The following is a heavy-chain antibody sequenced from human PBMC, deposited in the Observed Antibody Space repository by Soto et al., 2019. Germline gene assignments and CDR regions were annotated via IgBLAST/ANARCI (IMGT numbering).Heavy chain of an antibody. CDR1: GFTFSSYA. Sequence: GESLKISCAASGFTFSSYAMSWVRQAPGKGLEWVSAISGSGGSTYYADSVKGRFTISRDNSKNTLYLQMNSLRAEDTAVYYCAKVLKDSGYDPDLNYYYGMDVWGQGTTVTVSS. D-gene: IGHD5-12*01. CDR3: AKVLKDSGYDPDLNYYYGMDV. J-gene: IGHJ6*02. V-gene: IGHV3-23*01. CDR2: ISGSGGST.